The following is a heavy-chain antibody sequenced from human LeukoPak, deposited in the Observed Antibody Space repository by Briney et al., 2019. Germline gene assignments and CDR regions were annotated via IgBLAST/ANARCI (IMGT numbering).Heavy chain of an antibody. V-gene: IGHV4-30-4*08. CDR2: IYYSGST. D-gene: IGHD6-6*01. J-gene: IGHJ4*02. CDR1: GGSISSGDYY. CDR3: ARVRAARHTEVDY. Sequence: PSETLSLTCTVSGGSISSGDYYWSWIRQPPGKGLEWIGYIYYSGSTYYNPSLKSRVTISVDTSKNQFSLKLSPVTAADTAVYYCARVRAARHTEVDYWGQGTLVTVSS.